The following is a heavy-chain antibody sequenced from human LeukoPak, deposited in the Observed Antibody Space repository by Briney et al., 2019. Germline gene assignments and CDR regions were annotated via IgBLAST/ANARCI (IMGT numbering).Heavy chain of an antibody. J-gene: IGHJ4*02. CDR1: GFTFSTYN. CDR3: ARDPFGWELHYFDY. Sequence: GGSLRLSCAASGFTFSTYNMNWVRQAPGKGLEWVSSISGRSYIYYPDSVKGRFSISINNAKNSLYLQMNSLRAEDTAVYYCARDPFGWELHYFDYWGQGTLVTVSS. D-gene: IGHD1-26*01. CDR2: ISGRSYI. V-gene: IGHV3-21*01.